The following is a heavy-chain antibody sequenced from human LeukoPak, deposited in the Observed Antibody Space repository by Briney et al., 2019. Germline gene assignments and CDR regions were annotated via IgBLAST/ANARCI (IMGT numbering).Heavy chain of an antibody. Sequence: GGSLRLSCAASGFTFSSYGMHWVRQAPGKGLEWVAVIWYDGSNKYYADSVKGRFTISRDNSKNTLYLQMNSLRAEDTAVYYCARDPNYDFWSGYYGNYYGMDVGGQGTTVTVSS. CDR1: GFTFSSYG. V-gene: IGHV3-33*01. CDR2: IWYDGSNK. D-gene: IGHD3-3*01. CDR3: ARDPNYDFWSGYYGNYYGMDV. J-gene: IGHJ6*02.